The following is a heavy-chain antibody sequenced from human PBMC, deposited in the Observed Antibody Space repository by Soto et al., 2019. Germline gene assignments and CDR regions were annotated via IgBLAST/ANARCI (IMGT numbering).Heavy chain of an antibody. CDR1: GGTFSSYA. Sequence: ASVKVSCKASGGTFSSYAISWVRQAPGQGLEWMGGIIPILGIANYAQKFQGRVTITADKSTSTAYMELSSLRSEDTAVYYCARGLIAGDASTLTFDYWGQGTLVTVSS. D-gene: IGHD7-27*01. CDR3: ARGLIAGDASTLTFDY. J-gene: IGHJ4*02. CDR2: IIPILGIA. V-gene: IGHV1-69*10.